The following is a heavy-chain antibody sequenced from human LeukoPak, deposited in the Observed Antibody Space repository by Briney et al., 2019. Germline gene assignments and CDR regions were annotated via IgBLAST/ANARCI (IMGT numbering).Heavy chain of an antibody. CDR2: IHNSGST. V-gene: IGHV4-59*08. CDR3: ARHKTASGGWHVLDY. J-gene: IGHJ4*02. D-gene: IGHD6-19*01. CDR1: GGSLSSYY. Sequence: PSETLSLPCTVSGGSLSSYYWSWIRQPPGKGREYIGYIHNSGSTNYTPSLNSRFTISVDTSKNQFSLKLSSATAADTAVYYCARHKTASGGWHVLDYWGQGTLVTVSS.